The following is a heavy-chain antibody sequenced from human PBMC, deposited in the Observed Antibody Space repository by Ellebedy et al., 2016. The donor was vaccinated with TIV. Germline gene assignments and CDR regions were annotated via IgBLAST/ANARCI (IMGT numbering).Heavy chain of an antibody. J-gene: IGHJ4*02. CDR3: ARKAHSSGWHPFDY. V-gene: IGHV3-11*01. D-gene: IGHD6-19*01. Sequence: GESLKIPCAASGFTFSDYYMSWTRQAPGKGLEWISYISSRGDIINYLDSVKGRFTISRDNAKNSLYLQMDSPRAEDTAVYYCARKAHSSGWHPFDYWGQGTLVTVSS. CDR1: GFTFSDYY. CDR2: ISSRGDII.